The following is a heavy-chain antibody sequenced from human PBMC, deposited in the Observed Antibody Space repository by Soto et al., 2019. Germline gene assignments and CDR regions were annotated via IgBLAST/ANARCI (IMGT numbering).Heavy chain of an antibody. J-gene: IGHJ4*02. CDR2: MSGSGDDA. Sequence: EVQLLESGGGLVQPGGSLRLSCAASGFTFSNYGMSWVRQAPGKGLEWVSVMSGSGDDAYYADSVKGRFTISRDNSKNMLYLQMDSLRPEDTAVYYCANWGKSGSDFWGQGTLVTVSS. CDR1: GFTFSNYG. D-gene: IGHD3-16*01. CDR3: ANWGKSGSDF. V-gene: IGHV3-23*01.